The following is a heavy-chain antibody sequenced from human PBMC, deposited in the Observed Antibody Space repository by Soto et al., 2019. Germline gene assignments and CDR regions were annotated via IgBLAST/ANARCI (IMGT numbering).Heavy chain of an antibody. V-gene: IGHV1-18*01. CDR2: ISAYNGNT. Sequence: ASVKVSCKASGYTFTSYGISWVRQAPGQGLEWMGWISAYNGNTNYAQKLQGRVTMTTDTSTSTAYMELRSLRSDDTAVYYCARQKDYYYDSSGFLHYFAYWGQGPLVPVSS. CDR1: GYTFTSYG. D-gene: IGHD3-22*01. J-gene: IGHJ4*02. CDR3: ARQKDYYYDSSGFLHYFAY.